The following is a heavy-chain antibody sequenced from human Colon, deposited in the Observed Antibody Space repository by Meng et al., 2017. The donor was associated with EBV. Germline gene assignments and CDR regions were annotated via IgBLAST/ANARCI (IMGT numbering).Heavy chain of an antibody. J-gene: IGHJ4*02. D-gene: IGHD6-13*01. V-gene: IGHV3-30*18. CDR3: AKEIGTRSSNWYIDS. CDR2: VSYDGTNE. Sequence: PRGESVGGGVQAGRSRCLSWGASGFSFSNHGIYWVRKVPGKGLEWVAGVSYDGTNEYYADYLAGRFTISRDNSNNVVYLQMNSLRAVDTAVYYCAKEIGTRSSNWYIDSWGQGTLVTVSS. CDR1: GFSFSNHG.